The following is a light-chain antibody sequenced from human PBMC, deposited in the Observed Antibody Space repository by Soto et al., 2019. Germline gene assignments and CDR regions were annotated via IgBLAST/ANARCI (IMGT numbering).Light chain of an antibody. CDR3: MQALQTPRT. Sequence: DIVMTQSPLSLPVTPGEPASISCRSSQSLLHSNGYNYLDWYLQKPGQSPQLLISSGSSRASGVPDRFSGSGSGADFTLKISRVEAEDVGVYYCMQALQTPRTFGQGTKLEIK. CDR2: SGS. CDR1: QSLLHSNGYNY. V-gene: IGKV2-28*01. J-gene: IGKJ2*01.